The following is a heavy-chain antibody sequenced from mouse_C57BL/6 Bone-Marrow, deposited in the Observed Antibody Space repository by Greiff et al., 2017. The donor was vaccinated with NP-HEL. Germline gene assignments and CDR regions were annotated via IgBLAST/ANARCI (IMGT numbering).Heavy chain of an antibody. V-gene: IGHV5-4*03. D-gene: IGHD2-10*01. CDR2: ISDGGSYT. J-gene: IGHJ2*01. Sequence: EVNLVESGGGLVKPGGSLKLSCAASGFTFSSYAMSWVRQTPEKRLEWVATISDGGSYTYYPDNVKGRFTISRDNAKNNLYLQMSHLKSEDTAMYYCARSLPSYNFDYWGQGTTLTVSS. CDR3: ARSLPSYNFDY. CDR1: GFTFSSYA.